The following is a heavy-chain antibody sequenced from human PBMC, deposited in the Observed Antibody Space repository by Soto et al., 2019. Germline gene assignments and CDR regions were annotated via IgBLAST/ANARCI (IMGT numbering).Heavy chain of an antibody. J-gene: IGHJ4*02. Sequence: SETLSLTCAVYGRSFSGYYWSWIRQPPGKGLEWIGEINHSGSTNYNPSLKSRVTISVDTSKNQFSLKLSSVTAADTAVYYCARGLYPGVVPAAMWLWGQGTLVTVSS. D-gene: IGHD2-2*01. V-gene: IGHV4-34*01. CDR2: INHSGST. CDR3: ARGLYPGVVPAAMWL. CDR1: GRSFSGYY.